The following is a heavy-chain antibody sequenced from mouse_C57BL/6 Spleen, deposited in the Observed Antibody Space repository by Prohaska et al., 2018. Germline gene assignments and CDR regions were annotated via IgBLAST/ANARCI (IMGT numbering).Heavy chain of an antibody. CDR3: ARSYGYYLGYFDV. D-gene: IGHD2-3*01. CDR1: GYTFTSYW. CDR2: IHPNSGST. J-gene: IGHJ1*03. Sequence: QVQLQQPGAELVKPGASVKLSCKASGYTFTSYWMHWVKQRPGQGLEWIGMIHPNSGSTNYNEKFKSKATLTVDKSSSTAYMQLSSLTSEDSAVYYCARSYGYYLGYFDVWGTGTTVTVSS. V-gene: IGHV1-64*01.